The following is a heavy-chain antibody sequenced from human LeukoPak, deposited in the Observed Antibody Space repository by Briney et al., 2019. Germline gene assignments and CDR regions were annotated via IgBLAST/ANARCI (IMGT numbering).Heavy chain of an antibody. V-gene: IGHV3-21*06. Sequence: PGGSLRLSCAASGFTFSSYSMNWVRQAPGKGLEWVSSISSSSSYIYYADSVKGRFTISSDNAKNSLYLQMNSLSPDDTAVYFCARDPYSGNYGDYYYYYMDVWGKGTTVTISS. J-gene: IGHJ6*03. CDR1: GFTFSSYS. D-gene: IGHD1-26*01. CDR3: ARDPYSGNYGDYYYYYMDV. CDR2: ISSSSSYI.